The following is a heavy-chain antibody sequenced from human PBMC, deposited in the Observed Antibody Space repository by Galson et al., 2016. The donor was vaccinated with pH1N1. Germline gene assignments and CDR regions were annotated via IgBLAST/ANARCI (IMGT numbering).Heavy chain of an antibody. CDR1: GFTFSNYW. D-gene: IGHD3-16*02. J-gene: IGHJ4*02. Sequence: LRLSCAASGFTFSNYWMHWVRQVPGKGLEWVANIKEDGSETYYVDSVRGRFTISRDNAKNSLYLQMNSLRDEDTALYYCAGAIGSRSAYWGQGTLVTVSS. CDR3: AGAIGSRSAY. V-gene: IGHV3-7*01. CDR2: IKEDGSET.